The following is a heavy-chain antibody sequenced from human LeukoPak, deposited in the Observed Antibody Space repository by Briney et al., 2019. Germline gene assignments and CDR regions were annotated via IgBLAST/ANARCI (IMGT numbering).Heavy chain of an antibody. CDR2: IYYSGST. Sequence: PSETLSLTCTVSGGSISSYYWSWIRQPPGKGLEWIGYIYYSGSTNYNPSLKSRVTISVDTSKNQFSLKLSSVTAADTAVYYCARVNSYGYAGYFDYRGQGTLVTVSS. V-gene: IGHV4-59*01. J-gene: IGHJ4*02. CDR1: GGSISSYY. CDR3: ARVNSYGYAGYFDY. D-gene: IGHD5-18*01.